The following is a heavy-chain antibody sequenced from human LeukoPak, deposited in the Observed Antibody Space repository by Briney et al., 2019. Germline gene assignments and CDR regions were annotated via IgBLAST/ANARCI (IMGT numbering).Heavy chain of an antibody. CDR1: GYTFTGYY. J-gene: IGHJ4*02. CDR3: ASLGEARYCSGGSCFGG. D-gene: IGHD2-15*01. CDR2: INPNSGGT. V-gene: IGHV1-2*06. Sequence: ASVKVSCKASGYTFTGYYMHWVRQAPGQGLEWMGRINPNSGGTNYAQKFQGRVTMTRDTSISTAYMELSRLRSDDTAVYYCASLGEARYCSGGSCFGGWGRGTLVTVSS.